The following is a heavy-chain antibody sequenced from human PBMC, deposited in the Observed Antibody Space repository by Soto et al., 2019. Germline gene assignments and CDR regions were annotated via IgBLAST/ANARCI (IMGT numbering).Heavy chain of an antibody. CDR2: IIPIFGTA. D-gene: IGHD2-21*02. CDR1: GGTFSSYA. CDR3: AGPSPAITHVGDAFDI. Sequence: QVQLVQSGAEVKKPGSSVKVSCKASGGTFSSYAISWVRQAPGQGLEWMGGIIPIFGTANYAQKFQGRVTITADESTSTAYMELSSLRSEDTAVYYCAGPSPAITHVGDAFDIWGQGTMVTVSS. J-gene: IGHJ3*02. V-gene: IGHV1-69*12.